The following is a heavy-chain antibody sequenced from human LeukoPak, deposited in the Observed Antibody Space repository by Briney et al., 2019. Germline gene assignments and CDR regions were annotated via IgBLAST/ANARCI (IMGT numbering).Heavy chain of an antibody. CDR2: ISAYNGNT. V-gene: IGHV1-18*01. D-gene: IGHD3-9*01. Sequence: ASVKVSCKASGYTFTSYGISWVRQAPGQGLEWMGWISAYNGNTNCAQKLQGRVTMTTDTSTSTAYMELRSLRSDDTAVYYCARDLKYYDILTGQSQPLYYFDYWGQGTLVTVSS. J-gene: IGHJ4*02. CDR1: GYTFTSYG. CDR3: ARDLKYYDILTGQSQPLYYFDY.